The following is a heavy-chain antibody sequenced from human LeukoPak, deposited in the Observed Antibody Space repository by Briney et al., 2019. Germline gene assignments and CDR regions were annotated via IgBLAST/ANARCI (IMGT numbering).Heavy chain of an antibody. V-gene: IGHV4-34*01. CDR1: GGSFSGYY. CDR2: INHSGST. CDR3: ARGGILTGYPSYYYYYYGMDV. D-gene: IGHD3-9*01. Sequence: SETLSLTCAVYGGSFSGYYWSWIRQPPGKGLEWIGEINHSGSTNYNPSLKSRVTISVDTSKNQFSLKLSSVTAADTAVYYCARGGILTGYPSYYYYYYGMDVRGQGTTVTVS. J-gene: IGHJ6*02.